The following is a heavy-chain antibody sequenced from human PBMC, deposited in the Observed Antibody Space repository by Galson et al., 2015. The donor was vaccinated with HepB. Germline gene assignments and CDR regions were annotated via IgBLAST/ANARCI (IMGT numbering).Heavy chain of an antibody. CDR1: GFTFGDYA. CDR2: IRSKAYGGTT. D-gene: IGHD4-17*01. J-gene: IGHJ6*02. V-gene: IGHV3-49*04. CDR3: VRDYGDYPLYDYYGMDV. Sequence: SLRLSCAASGFTFGDYAMSWVRQAPGKELEWVGFIRSKAYGGTTEYAASVKGRFTISRDDSKSIAYLQMNSLKTEDTAVYYCVRDYGDYPLYDYYGMDVWGQGTTVTVSS.